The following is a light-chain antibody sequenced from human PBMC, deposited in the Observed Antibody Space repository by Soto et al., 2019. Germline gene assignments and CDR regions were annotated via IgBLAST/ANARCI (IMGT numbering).Light chain of an antibody. J-gene: IGKJ2*01. V-gene: IGKV2-28*01. CDR1: QSLLHSNGYNF. Sequence: DIVMTQSPLSLPVTPGEPASISCRSSQSLLHSNGYNFLDWYLQKPGQSPQLLIYLGSNRASGVPDRFSGSGSGTDFTLKISRVEAEDVGVHYCMQAVQTPPYTFGQGTKLEIK. CDR2: LGS. CDR3: MQAVQTPPYT.